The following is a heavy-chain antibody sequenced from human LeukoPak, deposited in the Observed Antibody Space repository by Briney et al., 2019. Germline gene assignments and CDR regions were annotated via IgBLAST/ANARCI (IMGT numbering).Heavy chain of an antibody. CDR3: AKYYYDGTGSNLFDY. Sequence: GGSLRLSCVASGFIFSSYGMSWVRQAPGKGLEWVSAISGSGDSTSYADSVKGRFTISRDNSKNTLYLQMSSLRAEDRAVYYCAKYYYDGTGSNLFDYWGQGTLVTVSS. V-gene: IGHV3-23*01. CDR1: GFIFSSYG. D-gene: IGHD3-22*01. J-gene: IGHJ4*02. CDR2: ISGSGDST.